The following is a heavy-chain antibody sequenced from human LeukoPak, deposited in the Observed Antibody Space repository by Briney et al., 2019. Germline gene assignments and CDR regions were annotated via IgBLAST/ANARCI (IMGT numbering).Heavy chain of an antibody. CDR2: INVYNGYT. V-gene: IGHV1-18*01. Sequence: GASVKVSCKTSGYTFRSYGISWVRQAPGQGLERMGWINVYNGYTNYARNFQGRVTMTTDTSTSTAYMEVRSLRSDDTAVYYCARVECSSTTCYDDYWGQGTLVIVSS. CDR3: ARVECSSTTCYDDY. CDR1: GYTFRSYG. D-gene: IGHD2-2*01. J-gene: IGHJ4*02.